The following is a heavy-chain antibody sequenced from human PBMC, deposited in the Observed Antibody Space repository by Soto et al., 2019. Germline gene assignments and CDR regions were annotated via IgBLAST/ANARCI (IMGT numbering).Heavy chain of an antibody. J-gene: IGHJ4*02. D-gene: IGHD3-16*01. Sequence: EVQLVESGGGLVQPGGSLRLSGAASGFTVSTKYMSWVRQAPGKGPEWVSVIYSGGSTFYADSVRGRFTISRDNSKNTVNLQMNSLRAEDTAVYYCARDPWAADYWGQGTLVTVSS. CDR3: ARDPWAADY. V-gene: IGHV3-66*01. CDR2: IYSGGST. CDR1: GFTVSTKY.